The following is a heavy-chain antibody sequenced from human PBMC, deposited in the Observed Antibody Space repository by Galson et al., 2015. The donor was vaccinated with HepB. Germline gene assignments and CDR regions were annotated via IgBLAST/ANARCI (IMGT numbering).Heavy chain of an antibody. J-gene: IGHJ4*02. CDR2: INSANGHT. Sequence: SVKVSCKASGHTFPSYVIHWLRQAPGQGLEWMGWINSANGHTKYSQKFQDRVTLTRDTFANTIYMDLSSLRSEDTAVYYCARDPSGTDYFDYWGQGSLVTVSS. D-gene: IGHD3-10*01. CDR3: ARDPSGTDYFDY. V-gene: IGHV1-3*01. CDR1: GHTFPSYV.